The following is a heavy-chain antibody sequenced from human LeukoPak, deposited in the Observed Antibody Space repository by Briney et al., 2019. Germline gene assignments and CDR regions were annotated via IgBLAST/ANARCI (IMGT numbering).Heavy chain of an antibody. V-gene: IGHV1-58*01. CDR3: AAESKAGSPPWFDP. CDR1: GFTFTRTA. D-gene: IGHD2-15*01. J-gene: IGHJ5*02. CDR2: IVVGSGNT. Sequence: GASVKVSCKASGFTFTRTAVQRVRQARGQRLEWMGWIVVGSGNTNYAQKFQERVTITRDMSTSTAYMELSSLRSEDTAVYYCAAESKAGSPPWFDPWGQGTLVTVSS.